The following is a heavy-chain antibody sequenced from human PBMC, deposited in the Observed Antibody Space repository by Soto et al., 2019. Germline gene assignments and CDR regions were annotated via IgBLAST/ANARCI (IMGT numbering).Heavy chain of an antibody. D-gene: IGHD1-26*01. V-gene: IGHV1-69*13. J-gene: IGHJ6*02. CDR3: ARGAYGGSSYYYYYYGMDV. CDR2: IIPIFGTA. Sequence: SVKVSCKASGGTFSSYAISWVRQAPGQGLEWMGGIIPIFGTANYAQKFQGRVTITADESTSTAYMELSSLRSEDTAVYYCARGAYGGSSYYYYYYGMDVWGQGTKVTVSS. CDR1: GGTFSSYA.